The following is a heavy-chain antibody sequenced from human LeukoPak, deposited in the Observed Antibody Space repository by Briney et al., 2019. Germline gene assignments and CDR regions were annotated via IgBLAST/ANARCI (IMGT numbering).Heavy chain of an antibody. V-gene: IGHV1-8*01. D-gene: IGHD2-2*01. CDR3: AGGQSCSNMTCPYWFDP. Sequence: ASVKVSCKASGYTFSNYDINWVRQAAGQGVEWMGWMNPSSGNTGYAQKFQGRVPMTRNTTISTAYMQLSRLNSEETAVYYCAGGQSCSNMTCPYWFDPWGQGTLVTVS. CDR1: GYTFSNYD. J-gene: IGHJ5*02. CDR2: MNPSSGNT.